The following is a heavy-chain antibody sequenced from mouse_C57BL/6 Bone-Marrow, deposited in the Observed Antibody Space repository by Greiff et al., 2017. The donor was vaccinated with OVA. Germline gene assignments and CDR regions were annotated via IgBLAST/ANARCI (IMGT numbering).Heavy chain of an antibody. CDR3: VQIGGFYWYFDV. Sequence: LRLKQPGPELVKPGASVRISAKASGYSFTDYKMNWVKQSKGKSLEWIGVINPNYGTTSYNQKFKGKATLTVDQSSSTAYMQLNSLTSEDSAVYYCVQIGGFYWYFDVWGTGTTVTVSS. J-gene: IGHJ1*03. CDR1: GYSFTDYK. D-gene: IGHD3-1*01. V-gene: IGHV1-39*01. CDR2: INPNYGTT.